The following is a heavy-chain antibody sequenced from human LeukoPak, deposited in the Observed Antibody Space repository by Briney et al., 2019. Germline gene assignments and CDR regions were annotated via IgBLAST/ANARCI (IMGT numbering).Heavy chain of an antibody. V-gene: IGHV3-7*03. J-gene: IGHJ3*01. CDR1: GFTFSGFW. D-gene: IGHD6-6*01. CDR2: INSDGSEG. Sequence: PGGSLRLSCAVSGFTFSGFWMSWSRQAPGKGLEWVASINSDGSEGYYADVVKGRFTISRDNAKNSLYLQINSLRAEDTAVYYCARSSYSSSSSVWGQGTMVIVSS. CDR3: ARSSYSSSSSV.